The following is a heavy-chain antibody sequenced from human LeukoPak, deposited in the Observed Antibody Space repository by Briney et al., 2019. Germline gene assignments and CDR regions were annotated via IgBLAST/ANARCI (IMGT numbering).Heavy chain of an antibody. J-gene: IGHJ5*02. CDR1: GFTFDDYA. Sequence: GRSLRLSCAASGFTFDDYAVHWVRQAPGKGLEWVSGISWNSGSIGYADSVKGRFTISRDNAKNSLYLQMNSLRAEDTALYYCAKDTGSWGWFDPWGQGTLVTVSS. D-gene: IGHD1-26*01. V-gene: IGHV3-9*01. CDR2: ISWNSGSI. CDR3: AKDTGSWGWFDP.